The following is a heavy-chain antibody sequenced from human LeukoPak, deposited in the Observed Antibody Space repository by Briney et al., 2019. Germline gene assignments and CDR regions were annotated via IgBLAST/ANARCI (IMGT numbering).Heavy chain of an antibody. D-gene: IGHD6-25*01. J-gene: IGHJ4*02. CDR1: GFTFSSYS. CDR2: ISSSSYI. CDR3: ARESGSASFDY. Sequence: GGSLRLSCAASGFTFSSYSINWVRQAPGKGLEWVSSISSSSYIYYADSVKGRFTISRENAKNSLYLQMNSLRAEDTAVYYCARESGSASFDYWGQGTLVTVSS. V-gene: IGHV3-21*01.